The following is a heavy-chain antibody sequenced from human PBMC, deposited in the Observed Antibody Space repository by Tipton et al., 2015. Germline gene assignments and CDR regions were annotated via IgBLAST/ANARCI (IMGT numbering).Heavy chain of an antibody. CDR1: GYTFTSYD. J-gene: IGHJ4*02. Sequence: QVQLVQSGAEVKKPGASVKVSCKASGYTFTSYDISWVRQAPGQGLEWMGWISAYNDNTIYAQKFQGRVTMTTDTSTSTAYMELRSLRSDDTAVYFCARVQYLATIDYWGQGTLVTVSS. CDR3: ARVQYLATIDY. CDR2: ISAYNDNT. V-gene: IGHV1-18*01. D-gene: IGHD5-12*01.